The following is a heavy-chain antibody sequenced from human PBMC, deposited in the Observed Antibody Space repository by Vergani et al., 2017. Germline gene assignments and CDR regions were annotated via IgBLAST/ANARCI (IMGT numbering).Heavy chain of an antibody. Sequence: QVQLVQSGAEVKKPGASVKVSCKASGYNFTSFDINWVRLATGQGLEWMGWMNPKSGNTAYAAKFQGRITMTRDSSTDTAYIEMKSLRSEDTAIYFCARGVLDSKYRHNWFDPWGQGTVVTVSS. V-gene: IGHV1-8*01. CDR2: MNPKSGNT. D-gene: IGHD3/OR15-3a*01. J-gene: IGHJ5*02. CDR3: ARGVLDSKYRHNWFDP. CDR1: GYNFTSFD.